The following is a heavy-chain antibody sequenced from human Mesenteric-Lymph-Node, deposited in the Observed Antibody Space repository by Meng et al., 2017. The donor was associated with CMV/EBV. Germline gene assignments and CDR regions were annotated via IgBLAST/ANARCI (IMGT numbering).Heavy chain of an antibody. Sequence: LCGGSFRGYSWSWIRQPPGKGLEWIGEINHSGSTNYNPSLKSRVTISVDTSKNQFSLKLSSVTAADTAVYYCARAGYYYGSGYYFDYWGQGTLVTVSS. CDR3: ARAGYYYGSGYYFDY. CDR1: GGSFRGYS. J-gene: IGHJ4*02. CDR2: INHSGST. V-gene: IGHV4-34*01. D-gene: IGHD3-10*01.